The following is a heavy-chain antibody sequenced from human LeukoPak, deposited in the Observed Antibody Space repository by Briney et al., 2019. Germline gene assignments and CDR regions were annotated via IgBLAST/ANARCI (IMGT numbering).Heavy chain of an antibody. CDR3: ARVMVRGGHYYYYGMDV. CDR2: INTNTGNP. V-gene: IGHV7-4-1*02. CDR1: GYTFTSYA. Sequence: ASVKVSCKASGYTFTSYAMNWVRQAPGQGLGWMGWINTNTGNPTYAQGFTGRFVFSLDTSVSTAYLQISSLKAEDTAVYYCARVMVRGGHYYYYGMDVWGQGTTVTVSS. D-gene: IGHD3-10*01. J-gene: IGHJ6*02.